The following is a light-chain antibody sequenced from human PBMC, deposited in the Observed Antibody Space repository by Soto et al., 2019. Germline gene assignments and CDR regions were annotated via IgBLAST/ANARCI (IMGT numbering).Light chain of an antibody. CDR1: SSDVGSYNL. CDR2: EGS. J-gene: IGLJ2*01. V-gene: IGLV2-14*02. Sequence: QSVLTQPASVSGSPGQSITISCTGTSSDVGSYNLVSWYQQHPGKAPKLMIYEGSKRPSGVSNRFSGSKSGNTASLTISGLQAEDEADYYCSSYAGSNMVVFGGGTKVTVL. CDR3: SSYAGSNMVV.